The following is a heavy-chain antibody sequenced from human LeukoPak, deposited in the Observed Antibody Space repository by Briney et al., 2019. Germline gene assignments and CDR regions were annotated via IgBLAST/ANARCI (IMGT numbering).Heavy chain of an antibody. D-gene: IGHD6-19*01. V-gene: IGHV3-21*01. J-gene: IGHJ4*02. Sequence: GGSLRLSCAASGFTFSSHSMNWVRQAPGKGLEWVSSITSSGRYIYDADSVKGRFTISRDNAKNSLYLQMDSLRAEDTAVYYCARQVHSAWRYYFDHWGQGALVTVSS. CDR1: GFTFSSHS. CDR2: ITSSGRYI. CDR3: ARQVHSAWRYYFDH.